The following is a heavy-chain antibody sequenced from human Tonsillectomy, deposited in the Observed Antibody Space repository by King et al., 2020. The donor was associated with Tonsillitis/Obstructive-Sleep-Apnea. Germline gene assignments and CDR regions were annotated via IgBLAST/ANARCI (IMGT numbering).Heavy chain of an antibody. D-gene: IGHD2-2*02. CDR1: GFTFSTYA. V-gene: IGHV3-30*04. J-gene: IGHJ3*02. Sequence: VQLVESGGGVVQPGRSLRLSCAASGFTFSTYAMHWVRQAPGKGLEWVAVISYDGSNKYYADSVKGRFTISRDNSKNTLYLQMNSLRAEDTADYYCARDKDCSSTSCYNAFDIWGQGTVVTVSS. CDR2: ISYDGSNK. CDR3: ARDKDCSSTSCYNAFDI.